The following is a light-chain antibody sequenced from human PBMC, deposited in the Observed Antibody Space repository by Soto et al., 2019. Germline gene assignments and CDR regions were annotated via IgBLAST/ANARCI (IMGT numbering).Light chain of an antibody. V-gene: IGKV1-39*01. CDR3: QQSYSTLT. CDR2: AAS. Sequence: DIQMTQPPSSLSASVGDRVTITCRASQSISSYLNWYQQKPGKSPKLLIYAASSLQSGVPSRFRGGGSGTDFTLTISSLQPEDFATYYCQQSYSTLTFGGGTKVEIK. CDR1: QSISSY. J-gene: IGKJ4*01.